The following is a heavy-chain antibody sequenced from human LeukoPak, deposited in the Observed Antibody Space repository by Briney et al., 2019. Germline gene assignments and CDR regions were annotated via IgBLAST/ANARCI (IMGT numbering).Heavy chain of an antibody. CDR2: ISYDGSNK. D-gene: IGHD4-17*01. CDR1: GFTFSSYA. J-gene: IGHJ4*02. Sequence: PGRSLRLSCAASGFTFSSYAMHWVRQAPGKGLEWVAVISYDGSNKYYADSVKGRFTISRDNSKNTLYLQMNSLRAEDTAVYYCARDGTTVTTGGFDYWGQGTLVTVSS. CDR3: ARDGTTVTTGGFDY. V-gene: IGHV3-30-3*01.